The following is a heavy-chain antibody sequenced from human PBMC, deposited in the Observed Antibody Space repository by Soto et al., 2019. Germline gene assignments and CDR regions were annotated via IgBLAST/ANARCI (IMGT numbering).Heavy chain of an antibody. J-gene: IGHJ4*02. D-gene: IGHD1-26*01. V-gene: IGHV3-23*01. CDR3: AKDDWTGGSYLRPFDY. CDR2: ISGSGGST. Sequence: GGSLRLSCAASGFTFSSYAMSWVRQAPGKGLEWVSAISGSGGSTYYADSVKGRFTISRDNSKNTLYLQMNSLRAEETAVYYCAKDDWTGGSYLRPFDYWGQGTLVTVSS. CDR1: GFTFSSYA.